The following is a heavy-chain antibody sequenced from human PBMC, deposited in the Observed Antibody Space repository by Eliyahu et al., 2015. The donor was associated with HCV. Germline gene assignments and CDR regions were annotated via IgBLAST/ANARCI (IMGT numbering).Heavy chain of an antibody. CDR3: AQLGGNYYAFDY. V-gene: IGHV3-23*01. J-gene: IGHJ4*02. CDR2: LSGRGDRT. D-gene: IGHD1-26*01. CDR1: GFTFSSYA. Sequence: EVHLLESGGGLVQPGGSLRLSCAASGFTFSSYAMAWVRQAPGEGVGGVSALSGRGDRTYYADSVRGRFTISRDNSKTTLYLQMNSLRAEDTALYYCAQLGGNYYAFDYWGQGTLVTVSS.